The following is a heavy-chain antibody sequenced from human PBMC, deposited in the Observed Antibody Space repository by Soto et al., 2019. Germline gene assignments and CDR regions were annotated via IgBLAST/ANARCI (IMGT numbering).Heavy chain of an antibody. J-gene: IGHJ5*02. D-gene: IGHD4-17*01. V-gene: IGHV1-24*01. Sequence: QVQLVQSGAEVKKPGASVKVSCKVSGYTLNEVAMHWVRQAPGKGLEWLGGFDPDEAETIYAQHFQGRVTMTEDTSTDTVSMELSSLRSEDTALYFCTTYHGDYNFYHWGQGTLVTVSS. CDR2: FDPDEAET. CDR1: GYTLNEVA. CDR3: TTYHGDYNFYH.